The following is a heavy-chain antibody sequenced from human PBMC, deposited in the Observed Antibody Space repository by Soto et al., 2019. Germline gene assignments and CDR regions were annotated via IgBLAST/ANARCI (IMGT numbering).Heavy chain of an antibody. V-gene: IGHV2-5*02. Sequence: QITLKESGPTLVKPTQTLTLTCTFSGFSLSTSGVGVGWIRQPPGKALEWLGLIYWDDDKRYSPSLKSRLTITTDTSKNQVVLTMTNMDPVDTATYYCAHIKKPGIAVAGTFRFEWGQGTLVTVSS. CDR2: IYWDDDK. CDR1: GFSLSTSGVG. CDR3: AHIKKPGIAVAGTFRFE. J-gene: IGHJ4*02. D-gene: IGHD6-19*01.